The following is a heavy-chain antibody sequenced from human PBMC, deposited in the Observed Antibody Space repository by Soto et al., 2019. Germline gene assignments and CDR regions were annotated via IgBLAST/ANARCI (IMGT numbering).Heavy chain of an antibody. CDR2: ISSSSSYI. D-gene: IGHD2-15*01. J-gene: IGHJ6*03. CDR3: AREGWGERVVAATWTYYYYYMDV. Sequence: GGSLRLSCAASGFTFSSYSMNWVRQAPGKGLEWVSSISSSSSYIYYADSVKGRFTISRDNAKNSLYLQMNSLRAEDTAVYYCAREGWGERVVAATWTYYYYYMDVWGKGTTVTVSS. CDR1: GFTFSSYS. V-gene: IGHV3-21*01.